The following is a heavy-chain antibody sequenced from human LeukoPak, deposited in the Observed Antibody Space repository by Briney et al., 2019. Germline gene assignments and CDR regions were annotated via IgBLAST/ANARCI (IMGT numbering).Heavy chain of an antibody. CDR2: IYYSGST. V-gene: IGHV4-39*07. CDR1: GGSISSSSYY. D-gene: IGHD1-26*01. J-gene: IGHJ4*02. CDR3: ARGYSGSYYGY. Sequence: PSETLFLTCTVSGGSISSSSYYWGWIRQPPGKGLEWIGSIYYSGSTYYNPSLKSRVTISVDTSKNQFSLKLSSVTAADTAVYYCARGYSGSYYGYWGQGTLVTVSS.